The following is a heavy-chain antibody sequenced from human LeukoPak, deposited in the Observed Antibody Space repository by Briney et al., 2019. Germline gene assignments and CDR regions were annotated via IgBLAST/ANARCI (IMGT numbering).Heavy chain of an antibody. CDR3: ARGRRGVGATRPFDY. V-gene: IGHV4-34*01. CDR2: INHSGST. J-gene: IGHJ4*02. Sequence: PSETLSLTCAVYGGSFSGYYWSWIRRPPGKGLEWIGEINHSGSTNYNPSLKSRVTISVDTSKNQFSLKLSSVTAADTAVYYCARGRRGVGATRPFDYWGQGTLVTVSS. CDR1: GGSFSGYY. D-gene: IGHD1-26*01.